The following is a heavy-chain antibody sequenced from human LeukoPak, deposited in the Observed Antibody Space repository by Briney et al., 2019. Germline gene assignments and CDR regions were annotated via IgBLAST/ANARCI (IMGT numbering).Heavy chain of an antibody. CDR2: IYTSGST. D-gene: IGHD2-21*01. V-gene: IGHV4-61*02. CDR3: ARDRISLDYYYYMDV. CDR1: GGSISSGSYY. J-gene: IGHJ6*03. Sequence: PSQTLSLTRTVSGGSISSGSYYWSWIRQPAGKGLGWIGRIYTSGSTNYNPSLKSRVTISVDTSKNQFSLKLSSVTAADTAVYYCARDRISLDYYYYMDVWGKGTTVTVSS.